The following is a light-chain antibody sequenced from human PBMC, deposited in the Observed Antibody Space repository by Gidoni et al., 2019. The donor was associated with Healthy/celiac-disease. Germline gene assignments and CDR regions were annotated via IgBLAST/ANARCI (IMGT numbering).Light chain of an antibody. Sequence: EIVLTQSPATLSLSPGERATLSCRASQRVSSYLAWYQQKPGQAPRLLIYDASTRATGIPATFSGSGSGTDFTLTISSREPEDFAVYYWQQRSNWPPLTFGGGTKVEIK. CDR1: QRVSSY. CDR2: DAS. CDR3: QQRSNWPPLT. J-gene: IGKJ4*01. V-gene: IGKV3-11*01.